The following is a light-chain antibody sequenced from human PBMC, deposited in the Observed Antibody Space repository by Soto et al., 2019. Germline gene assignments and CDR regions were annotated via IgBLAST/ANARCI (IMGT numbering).Light chain of an antibody. Sequence: EIVLTQSPGSLSLSPGERATLSCRASQSVSSSSLAWYQQKRGQAPRLLIHDASSRATGIPDRFSGSGSGTDFTLTISRLEPEDFAVYYCQQYGSLPWTFGQGTKVDIK. CDR2: DAS. CDR3: QQYGSLPWT. V-gene: IGKV3-20*01. CDR1: QSVSSSS. J-gene: IGKJ1*01.